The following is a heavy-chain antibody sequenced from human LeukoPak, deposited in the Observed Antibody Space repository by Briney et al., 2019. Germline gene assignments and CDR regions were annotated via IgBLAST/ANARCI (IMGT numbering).Heavy chain of an antibody. J-gene: IGHJ4*02. Sequence: PGRSLRLSYAASGFTFSRHGMHWVRQAPGKGLEWVAVILYDGRTTNYAESVRGRFTISRDTSENTLYLQMNNLRPEDTAIYYYAREILGSAFSFDYWGQGTLVTVSS. V-gene: IGHV3-30*03. D-gene: IGHD1-26*01. CDR3: AREILGSAFSFDY. CDR1: GFTFSRHG. CDR2: ILYDGRTT.